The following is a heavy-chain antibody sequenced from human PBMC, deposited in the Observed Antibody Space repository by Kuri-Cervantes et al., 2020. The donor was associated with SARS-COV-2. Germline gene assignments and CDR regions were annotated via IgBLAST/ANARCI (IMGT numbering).Heavy chain of an antibody. CDR1: GYTFTSYY. V-gene: IGHV1-46*03. D-gene: IGHD2-15*01. CDR3: ARVHATKYCSGGSCYHESDALDI. J-gene: IGHJ3*02. Sequence: ASVKVSCKASGYTFTSYYMHWVRQAPGQGLEWMGIINPSGGSTSYAQKFQGRVTMTRDTSTSTVYMELSSLRSEDTAVYYCARVHATKYCSGGSCYHESDALDIWGQGTMVTVSS. CDR2: INPSGGST.